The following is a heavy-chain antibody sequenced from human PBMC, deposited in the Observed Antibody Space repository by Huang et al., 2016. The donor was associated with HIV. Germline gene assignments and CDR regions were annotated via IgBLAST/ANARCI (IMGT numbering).Heavy chain of an antibody. D-gene: IGHD2-21*01. J-gene: IGHJ3*02. CDR1: GYNLTDLS. CDR2: FAPEHGET. V-gene: IGHV1-24*01. Sequence: QVQLVQSGAEVKKPGASVKVSCKVSGYNLTDLSIHWVRQAQGKGLEWMGGFAPEHGETIYAQNCQGRVTMTEDTSTDTAYMELHSLRPEDTAVYYCAAGYDTYYDIWGQGTMVIASS. CDR3: AAGYDTYYDI.